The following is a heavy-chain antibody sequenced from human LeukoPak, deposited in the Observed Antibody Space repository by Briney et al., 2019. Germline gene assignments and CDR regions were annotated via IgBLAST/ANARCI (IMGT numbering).Heavy chain of an antibody. D-gene: IGHD5-18*01. V-gene: IGHV3-7*04. CDR3: ARAGSSPWWRQPWIGFDP. CDR1: GFTFSDYW. Sequence: PGGSLRLSCAASGFTFSDYWMTWIRQAPGTGLEWVANIKEDGSDKFYIDSVRGRFTVSRDNARNSLYLQMNSLRVEDTSVYFCARAGSSPWWRQPWIGFDPWGQETLVPVSS. CDR2: IKEDGSDK. J-gene: IGHJ5*02.